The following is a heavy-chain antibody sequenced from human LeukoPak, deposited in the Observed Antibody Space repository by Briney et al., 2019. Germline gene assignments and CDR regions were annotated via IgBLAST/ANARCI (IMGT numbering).Heavy chain of an antibody. Sequence: SETLSLTCTVSGGSISSYYWSWIRQPPGKGLEWIGYIYYSGSANYNPSLKSRVTISVDTSKNQFSLKLSSVTAADTAVYYCACQTNDAFDIWGQGTMVTVSS. CDR2: IYYSGSA. CDR3: ACQTNDAFDI. V-gene: IGHV4-59*08. J-gene: IGHJ3*02. CDR1: GGSISSYY.